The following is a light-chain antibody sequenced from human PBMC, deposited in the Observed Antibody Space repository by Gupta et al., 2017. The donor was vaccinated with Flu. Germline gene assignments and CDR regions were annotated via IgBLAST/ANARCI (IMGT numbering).Light chain of an antibody. V-gene: IGLV2-14*01. CDR3: SSDSSSSSGV. J-gene: IGLJ1*01. Sequence: SALPQPPSVSGSPEQSITLSCTGTSSDVGAYNYVSWYQQHPGKAPKLIIYEVPNPPSGVANRFSGSRSGNTASLTISGRQEEDEADYCCSSDSSSSSGVFGTATKVTVL. CDR2: EVP. CDR1: SSDVGAYNY.